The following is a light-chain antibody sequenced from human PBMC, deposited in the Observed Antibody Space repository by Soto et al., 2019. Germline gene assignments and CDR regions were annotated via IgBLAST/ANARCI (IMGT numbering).Light chain of an antibody. Sequence: VVMTQSPLSLPVTLGQPASISCRSSQSLVYSDGNTYLNWFQQRPGQSPRRLIYKVSNRDSGVPDRFSGSGSGTVFTLKISRVEAEDVGVYYCMQGTHWPITFGQGTRLEIK. CDR2: KVS. V-gene: IGKV2-30*01. J-gene: IGKJ5*01. CDR3: MQGTHWPIT. CDR1: QSLVYSDGNTY.